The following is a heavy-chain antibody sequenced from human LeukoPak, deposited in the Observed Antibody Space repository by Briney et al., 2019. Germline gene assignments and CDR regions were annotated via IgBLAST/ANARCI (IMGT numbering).Heavy chain of an antibody. V-gene: IGHV3-49*04. Sequence: GGSLRLSCTASGFTFGDYAMSWVRQAPGKGLEWVGFFRSKAYGGTTEYAASVKGRFTISRDDSKSIAYLQMNSLKTEDTAVYYCTRPYGSGSYHWFDPWGQGTLVTVSS. D-gene: IGHD3-10*01. J-gene: IGHJ5*02. CDR3: TRPYGSGSYHWFDP. CDR1: GFTFGDYA. CDR2: FRSKAYGGTT.